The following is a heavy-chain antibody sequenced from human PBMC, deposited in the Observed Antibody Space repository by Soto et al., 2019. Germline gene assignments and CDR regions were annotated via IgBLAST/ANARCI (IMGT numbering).Heavy chain of an antibody. V-gene: IGHV3-30-3*01. CDR1: GFTFSSYA. J-gene: IGHJ4*02. CDR2: ISYDGSNT. D-gene: IGHD3-3*01. Sequence: QVQLVESGGGVVQPGRSLRLSCAASGFTFSSYAMHWVRQAPGKGLECVAIISYDGSNTYNADSVKGRFTISRDDSKNTLYLQMNSLTAEDTAVYYCAREKTRGDYWNGQFDYWGQGTLVTVSS. CDR3: AREKTRGDYWNGQFDY.